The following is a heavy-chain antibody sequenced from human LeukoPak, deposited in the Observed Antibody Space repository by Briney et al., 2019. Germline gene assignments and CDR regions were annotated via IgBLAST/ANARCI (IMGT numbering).Heavy chain of an antibody. CDR2: ISSSGSTT. CDR1: GFTFSSYE. CDR3: AKPRDSSSWFRRGWYFDL. V-gene: IGHV3-48*03. Sequence: LTGGSLRLSCAASGFTFSSYEMNWVRQAPGKGLEWVSYISSSGSTTYYADSVKGRFTISRDNSKNTLYLQMNSLRAEDTAVYYCAKPRDSSSWFRRGWYFDLWGRGTLVTASS. D-gene: IGHD6-13*01. J-gene: IGHJ2*01.